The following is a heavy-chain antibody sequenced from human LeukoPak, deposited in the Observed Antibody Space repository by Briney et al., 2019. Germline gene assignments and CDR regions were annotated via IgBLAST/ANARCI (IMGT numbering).Heavy chain of an antibody. D-gene: IGHD6-13*01. Sequence: PGGSLRLSCAASGFTFSSYAMSWVRQAPGKGLEWVAVIWYDGSNKYYADSVKGRFTISRDNSKNTLYLQMNSLRAEDTAVYYCARDAAGTIHWYFDLWGRGTLVTVSS. CDR3: ARDAAGTIHWYFDL. J-gene: IGHJ2*01. CDR1: GFTFSSYA. CDR2: IWYDGSNK. V-gene: IGHV3-33*08.